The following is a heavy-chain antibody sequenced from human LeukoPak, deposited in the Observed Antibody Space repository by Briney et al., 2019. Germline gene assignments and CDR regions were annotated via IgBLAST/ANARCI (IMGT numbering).Heavy chain of an antibody. CDR1: GGSISSGDYY. J-gene: IGHJ3*02. V-gene: IGHV4-30-4*01. D-gene: IGHD3-22*01. CDR2: IYYSGST. CDR3: ARDRRYYYDSSGQRDAFDI. Sequence: PSETLSPTCTVSGGSISSGDYYWSWIRQPPGKGLEWIGYIYYSGSTYYNPSLKSRVTISVDTSKNQFSLKLSSVTAADTAVYYCARDRRYYYDSSGQRDAFDIWGQGTMVTVSS.